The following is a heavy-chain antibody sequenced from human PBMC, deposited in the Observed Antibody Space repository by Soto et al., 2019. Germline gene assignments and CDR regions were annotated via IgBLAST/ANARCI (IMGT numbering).Heavy chain of an antibody. CDR2: IIPIFGTA. J-gene: IGHJ3*01. CDR1: GGTFSSYA. CDR3: AKYHVEQMVRAFDV. D-gene: IGHD6-13*01. Sequence: GASVKVSCKASGGTFSSYAISWVRQAPGQGLEWMGGIIPIFGTANYAQKFQGRVTITADKSTSTAYMELSSLRSEDTAVYYCAKYHVEQMVRAFDVWGRGTMVTVSS. V-gene: IGHV1-69*06.